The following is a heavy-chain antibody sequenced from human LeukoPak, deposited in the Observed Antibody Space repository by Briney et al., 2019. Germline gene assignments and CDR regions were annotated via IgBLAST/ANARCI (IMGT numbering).Heavy chain of an antibody. D-gene: IGHD3-22*01. V-gene: IGHV5-51*01. J-gene: IGHJ4*02. Sequence: GESLQISCKGSGYSFASYWIGWVRQLPGKGLEWMGIIYPGDSDTRYRPSFQGQVTISADKSISTAYLQWSSLKASDTAMYYCARHPRPYDSSGYYYFDYWGQGTLVTVSS. CDR3: ARHPRPYDSSGYYYFDY. CDR1: GYSFASYW. CDR2: IYPGDSDT.